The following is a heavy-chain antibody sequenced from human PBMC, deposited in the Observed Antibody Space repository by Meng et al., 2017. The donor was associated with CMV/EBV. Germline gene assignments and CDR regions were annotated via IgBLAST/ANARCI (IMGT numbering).Heavy chain of an antibody. Sequence: ETLSLTCTVSGGSISSSSYYWGWIRQPPGKGLEWIGSIYYSGSTYYNPSLKSRVTISVDTSKNQFSLKLSSVTAADTAVYYCARSNERITIFGVVIKSRRNWFDPWGQGTLVTVSS. D-gene: IGHD3-3*01. CDR1: GGSISSSSYY. J-gene: IGHJ5*02. V-gene: IGHV4-39*01. CDR3: ARSNERITIFGVVIKSRRNWFDP. CDR2: IYYSGST.